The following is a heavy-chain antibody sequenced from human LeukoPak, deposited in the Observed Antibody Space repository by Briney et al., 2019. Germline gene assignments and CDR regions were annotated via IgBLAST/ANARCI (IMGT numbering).Heavy chain of an antibody. CDR2: ISSSSRFI. J-gene: IGHJ4*02. V-gene: IGHV3-21*01. CDR3: ATLGQLERAVSFDY. CDR1: GFTFNSYS. D-gene: IGHD1-1*01. Sequence: GGSLRLSCAASGFTFNSYSMNWFRQAPGKGLEWVSSISSSSRFIYYADSVKGRFTISRDNAKNSLYLQMNSLRAEDTAVYYCATLGQLERAVSFDYWGQGTLVTVSS.